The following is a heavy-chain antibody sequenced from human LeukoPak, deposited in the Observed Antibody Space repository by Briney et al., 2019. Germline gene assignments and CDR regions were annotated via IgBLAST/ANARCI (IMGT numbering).Heavy chain of an antibody. CDR3: ARPTGYSSSWYDAFDI. CDR1: GFTLSSYW. Sequence: GGSLRLSCAASGFTLSSYWMSWVRQAPGKGLEWVANIKQDGSEKYYVDSVKGRFTISRDNAKNSLYLQMNSLRAEDTAVYYCARPTGYSSSWYDAFDIWGQGTMVTVSS. V-gene: IGHV3-7*01. D-gene: IGHD6-13*01. J-gene: IGHJ3*02. CDR2: IKQDGSEK.